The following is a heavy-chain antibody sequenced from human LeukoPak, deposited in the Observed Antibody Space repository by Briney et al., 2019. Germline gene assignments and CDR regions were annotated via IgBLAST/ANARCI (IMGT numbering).Heavy chain of an antibody. CDR3: ARHGDISSGYYLNWFDP. D-gene: IGHD3-22*01. CDR2: IYPGDSDT. V-gene: IGHV5-51*01. Sequence: GESLKISCKGSGYSFTSYWIGWVRQMPGKGLEWMGIIYPGDSDTRYSPSFQGQVTISADKSISTAYLQWSSLKASDTAMYYCARHGDISSGYYLNWFDPWGQGTLVTVSS. CDR1: GYSFTSYW. J-gene: IGHJ5*02.